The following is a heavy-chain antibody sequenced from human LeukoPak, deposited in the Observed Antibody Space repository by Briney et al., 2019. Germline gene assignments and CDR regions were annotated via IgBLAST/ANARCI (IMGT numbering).Heavy chain of an antibody. Sequence: GESLKISCKGSGYTFPCYWIAWVRQMPGKGLEWMGIIYPDDSDTRYSPSFQGLVTISADKSITTAYLQWSSLKASDTAMYYCARLRSSSWYTVDYWGQGTVVTVSS. D-gene: IGHD6-13*01. J-gene: IGHJ4*02. CDR3: ARLRSSSWYTVDY. CDR2: IYPDDSDT. V-gene: IGHV5-51*01. CDR1: GYTFPCYW.